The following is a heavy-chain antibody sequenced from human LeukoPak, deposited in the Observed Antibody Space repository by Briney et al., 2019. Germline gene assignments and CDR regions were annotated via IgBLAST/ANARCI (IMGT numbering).Heavy chain of an antibody. D-gene: IGHD5-18*01. V-gene: IGHV4-39*07. Sequence: PSETLSLTCTVSGGSISSSSYYWGWIRQPPGKGLEWIGNIYYSEDTYYNPSLKSRVTISVDTSKNQFSLKLSSVTAADTAVYYCARRRYSYGLGEYYFDYWGQGTLVTVSS. CDR3: ARRRYSYGLGEYYFDY. CDR1: GGSISSSSYY. CDR2: IYYSEDT. J-gene: IGHJ4*02.